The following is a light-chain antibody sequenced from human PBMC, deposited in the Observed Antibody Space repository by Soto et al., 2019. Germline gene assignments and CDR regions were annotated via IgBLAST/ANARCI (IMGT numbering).Light chain of an antibody. J-gene: IGKJ1*01. V-gene: IGKV3-11*01. CDR1: QSVGVS. CDR2: DVS. CDR3: QQRSDWPPTWT. Sequence: EIVLAQSPGTLSLSPGDTATLSCRASQSVGVSLAWYQQQPGQPPSLLVYDVSNRGTGIPARCSGSGSETAFTLPISTLAPEDVAVYYCQQRSDWPPTWTFGQGTKVEI.